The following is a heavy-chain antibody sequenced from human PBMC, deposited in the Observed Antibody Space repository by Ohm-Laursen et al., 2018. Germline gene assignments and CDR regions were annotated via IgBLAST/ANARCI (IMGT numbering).Heavy chain of an antibody. Sequence: SDTLSLTCAVYGGSFSGFYWSWIRQPPGKGLEWIGEINHSGSTNYNPSLKSRVTISIDTSKNQFSLKLSSVTAADTAVYYCARGIDSSGQSDYWGQGTLVTVSS. J-gene: IGHJ4*02. V-gene: IGHV4-34*01. CDR3: ARGIDSSGQSDY. D-gene: IGHD3-22*01. CDR2: INHSGST. CDR1: GGSFSGFY.